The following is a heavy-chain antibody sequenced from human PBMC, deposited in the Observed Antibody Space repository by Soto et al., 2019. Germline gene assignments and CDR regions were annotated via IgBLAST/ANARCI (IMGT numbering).Heavy chain of an antibody. Sequence: LRLSCAASGFTFNTYAMSWVRQAPGKGLEWVSTISGSGGTTYYADSVNGRFTISRDNSKNTLSLQMNSLRTEDTAIYYCARGGQYSSSPLDYWGQGARVTVSS. V-gene: IGHV3-23*01. CDR3: ARGGQYSSSPLDY. CDR1: GFTFNTYA. J-gene: IGHJ4*02. D-gene: IGHD6-6*01. CDR2: ISGSGGTT.